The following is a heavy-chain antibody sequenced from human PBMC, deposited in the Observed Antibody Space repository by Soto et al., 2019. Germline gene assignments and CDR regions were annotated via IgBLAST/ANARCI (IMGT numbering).Heavy chain of an antibody. V-gene: IGHV1-69*12. CDR2: IIPIFGTA. CDR1: GGTFSSYA. J-gene: IGHJ6*02. D-gene: IGHD3-10*01. CDR3: ARAPVVRGGYYYYGMDV. Sequence: QVQLVQSGAEVKKPGSSVKVSCKACGGTFSSYAISWVRQAPGQGLEWMGGIIPIFGTANYAQKFQGRVTITADESTSTAYMELSSLRSEDTAVYYCARAPVVRGGYYYYGMDVWGQGTTVTVSS.